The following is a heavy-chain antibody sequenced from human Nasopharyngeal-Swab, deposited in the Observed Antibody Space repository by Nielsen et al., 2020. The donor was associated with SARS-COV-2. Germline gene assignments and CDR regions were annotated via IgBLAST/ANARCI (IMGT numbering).Heavy chain of an antibody. V-gene: IGHV4-34*01. J-gene: IGHJ4*02. D-gene: IGHD3-16*01. CDR2: INHSGST. Sequence: WIRQPPGKGLEWIGEINHSGSTNYNPSLKSRGTISVDTSKNQFSLKLSYVTAADTAVYYCARRTGGRGFDYWGQGTLVTVSS. CDR3: ARRTGGRGFDY.